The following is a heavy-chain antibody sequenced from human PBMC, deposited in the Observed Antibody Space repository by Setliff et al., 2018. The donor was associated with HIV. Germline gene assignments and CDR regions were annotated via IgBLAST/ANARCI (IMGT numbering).Heavy chain of an antibody. J-gene: IGHJ6*03. Sequence: GESLKISCQGSGYSFTNYWIGWVRQMPGKGLEWMGIIYPADSDTRYSPSFQGQVTISADKSISTAYLQWSSLTASDTAMYYCARHTSCAPLGSYMDVVGKGTT. CDR1: GYSFTNYW. D-gene: IGHD2-2*01. CDR2: IYPADSDT. CDR3: ARHTSCAPLGSYMDV. V-gene: IGHV5-51*01.